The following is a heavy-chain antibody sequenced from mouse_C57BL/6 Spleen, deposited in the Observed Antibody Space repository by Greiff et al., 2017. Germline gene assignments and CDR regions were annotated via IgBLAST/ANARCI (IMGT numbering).Heavy chain of an antibody. Sequence: QVQLQQPGAELVRPGSSVKLSCKASGYTFTSYWMDWVKQRPGQGLEWIGNIYPSDSETHYNQKFKDKATLTVDKSSSTAYMQLSSLTSEDSAVXYCARYYYGSSSFAYWGQGTLVTVSA. V-gene: IGHV1-61*01. CDR1: GYTFTSYW. J-gene: IGHJ3*01. CDR2: IYPSDSET. D-gene: IGHD1-1*01. CDR3: ARYYYGSSSFAY.